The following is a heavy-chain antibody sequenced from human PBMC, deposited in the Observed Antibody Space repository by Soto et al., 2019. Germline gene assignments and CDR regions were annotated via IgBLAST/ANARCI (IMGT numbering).Heavy chain of an antibody. Sequence: PGGSLRLSCAASGFAISSYSIGCVRQAQGKGLEWVSFTFNFDGSLYYADSVKGRFAISRDNAKNSVYLQMNSLRAEDTAVYYCAREVDRALVGSPHYFDYWGQGTLVTV. CDR1: GFAISSYS. CDR3: AREVDRALVGSPHYFDY. V-gene: IGHV3-21*04. D-gene: IGHD5-18*01. J-gene: IGHJ4*01. CDR2: TFNFDGSL.